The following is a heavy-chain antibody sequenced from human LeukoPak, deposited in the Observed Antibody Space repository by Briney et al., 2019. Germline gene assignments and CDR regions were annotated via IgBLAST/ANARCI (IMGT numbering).Heavy chain of an antibody. CDR1: GFTFSSYS. V-gene: IGHV3-21*01. J-gene: IGHJ6*02. D-gene: IGHD3-3*01. CDR3: ARVTIFGVATSYGMDV. Sequence: GGSLRLSCAATGFTFSSYSMNWVRQAPGKGLEWVSSISSSSSYIYYADSVEGRFTISRDNAKNSLYLQMNSLRAEDTAVYYCARVTIFGVATSYGMDVWGQGTTVTVSS. CDR2: ISSSSSYI.